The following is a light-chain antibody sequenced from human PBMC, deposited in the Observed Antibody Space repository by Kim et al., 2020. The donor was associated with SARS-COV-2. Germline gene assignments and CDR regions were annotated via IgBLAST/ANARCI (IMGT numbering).Light chain of an antibody. J-gene: IGLJ2*01. Sequence: VSPVQTASITCSGDKVGDKYACWYQQKPGQSPVLVIYQDSKRPSGIPERFSGSNSGNTATLTISGTQAMDEADYYCQAWDSSAVVFGGGTQLTVL. CDR3: QAWDSSAVV. CDR2: QDS. CDR1: KVGDKY. V-gene: IGLV3-1*01.